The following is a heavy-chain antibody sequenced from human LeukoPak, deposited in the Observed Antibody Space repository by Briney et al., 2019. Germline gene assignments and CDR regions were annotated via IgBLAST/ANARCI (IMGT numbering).Heavy chain of an antibody. CDR1: GGSISSGGYY. Sequence: PSETLSLTCTVSGGSISSGGYYWSWIRQHPGKGLEWIGYIYYSGSTYYNPSLKSRVTISVDTSKNQFSLKLSSVTAADTAVYYCASCRKRGAGTFDYWGQGTLVTVSS. CDR2: IYYSGST. J-gene: IGHJ4*02. V-gene: IGHV4-31*03. CDR3: ASCRKRGAGTFDY. D-gene: IGHD1-1*01.